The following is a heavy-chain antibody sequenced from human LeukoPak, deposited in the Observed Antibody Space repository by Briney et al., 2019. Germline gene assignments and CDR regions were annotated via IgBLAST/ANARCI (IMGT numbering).Heavy chain of an antibody. D-gene: IGHD3-16*02. CDR1: GFTLDDYA. Sequence: PGRSLRLPCAASGFTLDDYAMHWVRQAPGKGLEWVSGISWNSGSIGYADSVKGRFTISRDNAKNSLYLQMNSLRAEDTALYYCAKDRGTMITFGGVIVLWGQGTLVTVSS. CDR2: ISWNSGSI. V-gene: IGHV3-9*01. J-gene: IGHJ4*02. CDR3: AKDRGTMITFGGVIVL.